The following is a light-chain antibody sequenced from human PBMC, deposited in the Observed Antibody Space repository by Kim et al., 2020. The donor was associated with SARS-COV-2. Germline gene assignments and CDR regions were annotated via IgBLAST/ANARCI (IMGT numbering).Light chain of an antibody. CDR3: CSYAGSYSWV. V-gene: IGLV2-11*01. CDR1: SSDVGGYNY. CDR2: DVS. J-gene: IGLJ3*02. Sequence: QSALTQPRSVSGSLGKSVTISCAGTSSDVGGYNYVSWYQQHPGKVPKLLIFDVSRRPSGIPDRFSGSKSGNTASQTISGLQAEDETDYYCCSYAGSYSWVFGGGTQLTVL.